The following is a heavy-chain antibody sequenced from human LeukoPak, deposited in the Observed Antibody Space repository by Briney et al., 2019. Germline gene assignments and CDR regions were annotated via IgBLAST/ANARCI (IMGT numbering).Heavy chain of an antibody. Sequence: PSETLSLTCTVSNYSISSGYYWSWIRQPPGKGLEWIGEINHSGSTNYNPSLKSRVTISVDTSKNQFSLKLSSLTAADTAVYYSARGGKAAAGNFHYYYYMDVWGKGTTVTVSS. CDR2: INHSGST. V-gene: IGHV4-38-2*02. D-gene: IGHD6-13*01. CDR3: ARGGKAAAGNFHYYYYMDV. J-gene: IGHJ6*03. CDR1: NYSISSGYY.